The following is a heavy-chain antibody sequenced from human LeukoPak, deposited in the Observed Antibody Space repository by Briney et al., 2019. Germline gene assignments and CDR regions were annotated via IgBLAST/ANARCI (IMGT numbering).Heavy chain of an antibody. Sequence: ASVKVSCKASVDTFTGYSMHWVRQAPGHGLEWMGRINPNSGGQKYAQKFQGRVTMTRDTSISTDYMELSRLRSDDTAVYYCARGAIVVEMATIGPFDYWGEGTLVTVSS. CDR1: VDTFTGYS. CDR2: INPNSGGQ. CDR3: ARGAIVVEMATIGPFDY. D-gene: IGHD5-24*01. J-gene: IGHJ4*02. V-gene: IGHV1-2*06.